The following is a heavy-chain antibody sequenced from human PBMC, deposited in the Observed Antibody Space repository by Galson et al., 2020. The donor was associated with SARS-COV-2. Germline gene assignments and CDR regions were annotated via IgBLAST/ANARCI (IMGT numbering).Heavy chain of an antibody. Sequence: ASVKVSCKVSGYTLTELSMHWVRQAPGKGLEWMGGFDPEDGETIYAPKFQGRVTMTEDTSTDTAYMERSSLRSEDTAVYYWATAPPVAGYNCVDPWGQGTLVTVSS. CDR3: ATAPPVAGYNCVDP. CDR1: GYTLTELS. J-gene: IGHJ5*02. CDR2: FDPEDGET. V-gene: IGHV1-24*01. D-gene: IGHD6-19*01.